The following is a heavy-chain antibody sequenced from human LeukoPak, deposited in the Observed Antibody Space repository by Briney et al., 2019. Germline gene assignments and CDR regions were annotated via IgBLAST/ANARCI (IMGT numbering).Heavy chain of an antibody. V-gene: IGHV1-69*13. CDR3: ARVVSSGYYYNFDY. CDR2: IIPIFGTA. D-gene: IGHD3-22*01. J-gene: IGHJ4*02. CDR1: GYTFTSYA. Sequence: GASVKVSCKASGYTFTSYAISWVRQAPGQGLEWMGGIIPIFGTANYAQKFQGRVTITADESTSTAYMELSSLRSEDTAVYYCARVVSSGYYYNFDYWGQGTLVTVSS.